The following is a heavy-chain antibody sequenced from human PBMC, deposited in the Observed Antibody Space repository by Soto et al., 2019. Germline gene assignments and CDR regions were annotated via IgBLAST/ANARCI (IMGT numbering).Heavy chain of an antibody. CDR1: GFSFNTYT. D-gene: IGHD3-10*01. CDR2: ISGTGETT. J-gene: IGHJ6*02. V-gene: IGHV3-23*01. Sequence: GGSLRLSCAGSGFSFNTYTINWVRQAPGKGLESVSAISGTGETTYYADSVRGRFAISRDKSNNTVFLQMNTLGAEDTAVYYCLHIPVVGWGNRVFFSSDMGVLGPRAAVTV. CDR3: LHIPVVGWGNRVFFSSDMGV.